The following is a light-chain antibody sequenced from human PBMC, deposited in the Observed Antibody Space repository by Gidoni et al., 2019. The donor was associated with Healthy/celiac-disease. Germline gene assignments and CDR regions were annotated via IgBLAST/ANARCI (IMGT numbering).Light chain of an antibody. CDR3: QQRSNWPRTYT. J-gene: IGKJ2*01. CDR2: DAS. V-gene: IGKV3-11*01. CDR1: QSVSSY. Sequence: EIVLTQSPATLSLSPGERATLSCRASQSVSSYLAWYQQKPGQAPRLLIYDASSGSGTDFTLTISSLEPEDFAVYYCQQRSNWPRTYTFGQGTKLEIK.